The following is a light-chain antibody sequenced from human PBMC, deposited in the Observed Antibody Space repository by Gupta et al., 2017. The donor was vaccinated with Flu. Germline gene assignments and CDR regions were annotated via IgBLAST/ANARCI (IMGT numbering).Light chain of an antibody. CDR2: TAS. CDR3: LQHNSYPLT. V-gene: IGKV1-17*01. Sequence: VDRVTITCRSSRGIRNDLGWFQQRPGKAHKRLIYTASNLQSGVPSRFTGSGSGTEFTLTISSLQPDDFATYYCLQHNSYPLTFGGGTKVEIK. J-gene: IGKJ4*01. CDR1: RGIRND.